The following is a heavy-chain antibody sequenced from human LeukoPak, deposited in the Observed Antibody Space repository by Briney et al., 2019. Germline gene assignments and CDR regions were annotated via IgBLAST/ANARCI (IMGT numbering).Heavy chain of an antibody. J-gene: IGHJ4*02. D-gene: IGHD6-19*01. CDR1: GYTLTELS. CDR2: FDPEDGET. CDR3: ATVAVAGTGLLFDY. Sequence: ASVKVSCKVSGYTLTELSMHWVRQAPGKGLEWMGGFDPEDGETIYAQKFQGRVTMTEDTSTDTAYMELSSLRSEDTAVYYCATVAVAGTGLLFDYWGQGTLVTVSS. V-gene: IGHV1-24*01.